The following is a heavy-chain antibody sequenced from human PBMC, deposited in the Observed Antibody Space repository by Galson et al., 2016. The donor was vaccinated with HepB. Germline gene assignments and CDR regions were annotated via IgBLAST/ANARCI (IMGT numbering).Heavy chain of an antibody. J-gene: IGHJ4*02. V-gene: IGHV1-18*01. Sequence: SVKVSCKASGYTFISSSISWVRQAPGQGPEWMGWFSAYNGNTQSAQKFQGRITMTTDTSTSTAYMELRSLRSDDTAVYYCAGVEKRSSWYPRSFDYWGQGSLVTVSS. CDR3: AGVEKRSSWYPRSFDY. CDR1: GYTFISSS. CDR2: FSAYNGNT. D-gene: IGHD6-13*01.